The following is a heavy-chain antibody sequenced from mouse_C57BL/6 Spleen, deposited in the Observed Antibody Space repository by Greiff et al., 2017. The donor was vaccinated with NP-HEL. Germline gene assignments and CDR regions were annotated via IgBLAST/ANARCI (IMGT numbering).Heavy chain of an antibody. CDR3: ARETTVVATSYYFDY. D-gene: IGHD1-1*01. Sequence: VQLQQSGAELVKPGASVKISCKASGYAFSSYWMNWVKQRPGKGLEWIGQIYPGDGDTNYNGKFKGKATLTADKSSSTAYMQLSSLTSEDSAVYFCARETTVVATSYYFDYWGQGTTLTVSS. CDR1: GYAFSSYW. J-gene: IGHJ2*01. CDR2: IYPGDGDT. V-gene: IGHV1-80*01.